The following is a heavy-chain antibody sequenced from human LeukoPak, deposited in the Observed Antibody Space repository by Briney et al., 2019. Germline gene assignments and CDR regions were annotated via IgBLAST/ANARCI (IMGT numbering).Heavy chain of an antibody. Sequence: GGSLRLSCAASGFTFSSYAMSWVRQAPGKGLEWVSGISGSGDNTYYADSVKGRFTISRDNSKNTLYLQMNSLSAEDTAVYYCAKEGYSGYQTYFDYWGQGTLVTVSS. CDR3: AKEGYSGYQTYFDY. V-gene: IGHV3-23*01. CDR2: ISGSGDNT. D-gene: IGHD5-12*01. J-gene: IGHJ4*02. CDR1: GFTFSSYA.